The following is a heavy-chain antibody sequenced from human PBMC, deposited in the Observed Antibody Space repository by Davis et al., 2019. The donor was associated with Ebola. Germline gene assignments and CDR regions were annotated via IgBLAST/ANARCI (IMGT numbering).Heavy chain of an antibody. Sequence: MPGGSLRLSCAVYGGSFSGYYWSWIRQPPGKGLEWIGEINHSGSTNYNPSLKSRVTISVDTSKNQFSLKLSSVTAADTAVYYCARAQPFFRRFDYWGQGTLVTVSS. CDR3: ARAQPFFRRFDY. D-gene: IGHD3-3*01. J-gene: IGHJ4*02. CDR1: GGSFSGYY. V-gene: IGHV4-34*01. CDR2: INHSGST.